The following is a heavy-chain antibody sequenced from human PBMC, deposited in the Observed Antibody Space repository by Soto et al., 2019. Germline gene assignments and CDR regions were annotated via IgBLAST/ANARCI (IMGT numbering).Heavy chain of an antibody. J-gene: IGHJ6*02. Sequence: QVQLVQSGAEVKKPGSSVKVSCKASGGTFSSYAISWVRQAPGQGLEWMGGIIPIFGTANYAQKFQGRVTITADESTSTAYLELSSLRSEDTAVYYCARCLVLLWFGELLNPPCGMDVWGQGTTVTVSS. CDR3: ARCLVLLWFGELLNPPCGMDV. CDR2: IIPIFGTA. D-gene: IGHD3-10*01. V-gene: IGHV1-69*01. CDR1: GGTFSSYA.